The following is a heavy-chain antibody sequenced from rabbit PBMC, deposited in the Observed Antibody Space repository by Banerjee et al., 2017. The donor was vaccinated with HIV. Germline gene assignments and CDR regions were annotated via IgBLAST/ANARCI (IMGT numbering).Heavy chain of an antibody. CDR3: ARWDYNYDDYGDAQFCFIL. V-gene: IGHV1S40*01. D-gene: IGHD2-1*01. CDR2: ITTGSGYT. J-gene: IGHJ4*01. CDR1: GFSFSSSYY. Sequence: QSLEESGGDLVKPGASLTLTCTASGFSFSSSYYMCWVRQAPGKGLEWIACITTGSGYTYYASWAKGRFAISKTSSTTLTLQMTSLSAADTATYFCARWDYNYDDYGDAQFCFILWGPGPLVTVS.